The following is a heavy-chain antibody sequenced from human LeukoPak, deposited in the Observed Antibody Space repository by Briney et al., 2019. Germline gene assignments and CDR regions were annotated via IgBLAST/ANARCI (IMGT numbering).Heavy chain of an antibody. CDR3: ARDLRYCSSTSCYYYFDY. J-gene: IGHJ4*02. CDR2: IIPIFGTA. D-gene: IGHD2-2*01. Sequence: ASVKVSCKASGGTFSSYAISWVRLAPGQGLEWMGGIIPIFGTANYAQKFQGRVTITADESTSTAYMELSSLRSEDTAVYYCARDLRYCSSTSCYYYFDYWGQGTLVTVSS. CDR1: GGTFSSYA. V-gene: IGHV1-69*13.